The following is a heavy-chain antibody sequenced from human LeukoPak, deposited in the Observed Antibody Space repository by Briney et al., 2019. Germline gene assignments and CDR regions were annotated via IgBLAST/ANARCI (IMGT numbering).Heavy chain of an antibody. Sequence: SETLSLTCAVYGGSFSGYYWSWIRQPPGKGLEWIGEINHSGSTNYNPSLKNRVTISVDTSKNQFSLKLSSVTAADTAVYYCAARGGNIPPHSFDYWGQGTLVTVSS. CDR1: GGSFSGYY. CDR3: AARGGNIPPHSFDY. CDR2: INHSGST. J-gene: IGHJ4*02. V-gene: IGHV4-34*01. D-gene: IGHD1/OR15-1a*01.